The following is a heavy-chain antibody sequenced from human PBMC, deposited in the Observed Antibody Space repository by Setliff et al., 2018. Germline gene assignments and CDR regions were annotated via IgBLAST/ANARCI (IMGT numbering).Heavy chain of an antibody. CDR1: GGSIGSGSYY. V-gene: IGHV4-61*02. CDR2: IYTSGST. D-gene: IGHD6-13*01. Sequence: PSETLSLTCTVSGGSIGSGSYYWSWIRQPAGKGLEWIGRIYTSGSTNYNPSLKSRVTISVDTSKNQFSLKLSSVTAADTAVYYCARDYGQQLHYYYYYYGMDVWGQGTTVTVSS. CDR3: ARDYGQQLHYYYYYYGMDV. J-gene: IGHJ6*02.